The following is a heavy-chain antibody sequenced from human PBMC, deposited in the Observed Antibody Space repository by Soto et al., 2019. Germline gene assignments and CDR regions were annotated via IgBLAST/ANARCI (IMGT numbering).Heavy chain of an antibody. CDR3: ARGDIVVVVAATHGNWFDP. CDR1: GYTFTGYY. Sequence: QVQLVQSGAEVKKPGASVKVSCEASGYTFTGYYMHWVRQAPGQGLEWMGWINPNSGGTNYAQKFQGWVTMTRDTSISTAYMELSRLRSDDTAVYYCARGDIVVVVAATHGNWFDPWGQGTLVTVSS. J-gene: IGHJ5*02. D-gene: IGHD2-15*01. V-gene: IGHV1-2*04. CDR2: INPNSGGT.